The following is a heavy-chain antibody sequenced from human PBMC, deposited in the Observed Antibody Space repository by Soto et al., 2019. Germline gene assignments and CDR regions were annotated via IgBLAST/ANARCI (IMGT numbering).Heavy chain of an antibody. CDR3: AKGRWDIVVVPAAMGYYDSSGYLY. V-gene: IGHV3-30*18. CDR1: GFTFSSYG. J-gene: IGHJ4*02. D-gene: IGHD2-2*01. CDR2: ISYDGSNK. Sequence: SLRLSCAASGFTFSSYGMHWVRQAPGKGLEWVAVISYDGSNKYYADSVKGRFTISRDNSKNTLYLQMNSLRAEDTAVYYCAKGRWDIVVVPAAMGYYDSSGYLYWGQGTLVTVSS.